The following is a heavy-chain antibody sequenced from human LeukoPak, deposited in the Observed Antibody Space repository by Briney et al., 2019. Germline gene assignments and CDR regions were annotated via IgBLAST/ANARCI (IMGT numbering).Heavy chain of an antibody. J-gene: IGHJ4*02. D-gene: IGHD6-19*01. V-gene: IGHV1-69*04. CDR1: GGTFSSYA. Sequence: RASVKVSCKASGGTFSSYAISWVRQAPGQGLEWMGRIIPILGIANYAQKFQGRVTITADKSTSTAYMELSSLRSEDTAVYYCARGGSSGWYHYWGQGTLATVSS. CDR3: ARGGSSGWYHY. CDR2: IIPILGIA.